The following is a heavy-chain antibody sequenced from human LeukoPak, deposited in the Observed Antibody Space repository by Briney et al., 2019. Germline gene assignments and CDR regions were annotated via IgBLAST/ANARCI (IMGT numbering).Heavy chain of an antibody. CDR3: ARNGQQVRYFQH. CDR1: GYTFTNYD. V-gene: IGHV1-8*01. CDR2: MNPNSGNT. D-gene: IGHD6-13*01. J-gene: IGHJ1*01. Sequence: ASVKVSCKASGYTFTNYDINWVRQATGQGLEWMGWMNPNSGNTGYAQKFQGRVNMTGNTSISTAYMELSSLRSEDTAVYYCARNGQQVRYFQHWGQGTLVTVSS.